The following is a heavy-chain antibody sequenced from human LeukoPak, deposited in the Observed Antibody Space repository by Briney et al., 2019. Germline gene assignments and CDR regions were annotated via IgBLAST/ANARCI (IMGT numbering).Heavy chain of an antibody. CDR3: ARDQEGFDY. CDR1: GYTSTSNY. V-gene: IGHV1-46*01. Sequence: ALVKVSCKASGYTSTSNYIHWVRQAPGQGLEWMGMIYPRDGSTSYAQKFQGRVTVTRDTSTSTVHMELSGLRSEDTAVYYCARDQEGFDYWGQGTLVTVSS. CDR2: IYPRDGST. J-gene: IGHJ4*02.